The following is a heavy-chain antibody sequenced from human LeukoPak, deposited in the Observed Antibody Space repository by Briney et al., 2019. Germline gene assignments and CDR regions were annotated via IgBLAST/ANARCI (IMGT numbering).Heavy chain of an antibody. Sequence: GRSLRLSCAASGFTVSSNYMSWVRQAPGKGLEWVSVIYSGGSTYYADSVKGRFTISRDNSKNTLYLQMNSLRAEDTAVYYCARDRDGYNGMDVWGQGTTVTVSS. D-gene: IGHD5-24*01. CDR3: ARDRDGYNGMDV. CDR1: GFTVSSNY. CDR2: IYSGGST. V-gene: IGHV3-53*01. J-gene: IGHJ6*02.